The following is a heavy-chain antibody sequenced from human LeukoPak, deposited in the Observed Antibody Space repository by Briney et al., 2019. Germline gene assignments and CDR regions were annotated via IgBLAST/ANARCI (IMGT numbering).Heavy chain of an antibody. CDR3: ARAPRNSSGWYGDAFDI. CDR1: GYTFTSYY. D-gene: IGHD6-19*01. J-gene: IGHJ3*02. CDR2: INPSGGST. V-gene: IGHV1-46*01. Sequence: ASVKVSCKASGYTFTSYYMHWVRQALGQGLEWMGIINPSGGSTSYAQKFQGRVTMTRDTSTSTVYMELSSLRSEDTAVYYCARAPRNSSGWYGDAFDIWGQGTMVTVSS.